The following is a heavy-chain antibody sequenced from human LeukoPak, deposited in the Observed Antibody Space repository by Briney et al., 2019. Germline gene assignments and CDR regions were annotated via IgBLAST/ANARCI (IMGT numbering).Heavy chain of an antibody. CDR1: GFTFSTYG. D-gene: IGHD3-10*01. CDR3: AKEPGETSLFVVDY. Sequence: GRSPRLSCAPSGFTFSTYGMHWVRQAPGKGLEWVAVISYDGSHKYYADSVKGRFTISRDNSKNTLYLQMNSLRAEDTAVYYCAKEPGETSLFVVDYWGQGTLVTVSS. J-gene: IGHJ4*02. CDR2: ISYDGSHK. V-gene: IGHV3-30*18.